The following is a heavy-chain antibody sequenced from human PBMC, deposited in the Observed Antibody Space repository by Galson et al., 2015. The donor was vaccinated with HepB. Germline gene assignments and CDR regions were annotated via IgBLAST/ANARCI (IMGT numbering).Heavy chain of an antibody. CDR1: GYTFTAHY. CDR3: ARALVVTAMSIGMDV. J-gene: IGHJ6*02. CDR2: INPNSGDT. V-gene: IGHV1-2*04. D-gene: IGHD2-21*02. Sequence: SVKVSCKASGYTFTAHYMYWVRQAPGQGLEWMGWINPNSGDTKYAQKFQGWVTMTSDTSISTAYIELSRLRSEDAAVYYCARALVVTAMSIGMDVWGQGTTVTVSS.